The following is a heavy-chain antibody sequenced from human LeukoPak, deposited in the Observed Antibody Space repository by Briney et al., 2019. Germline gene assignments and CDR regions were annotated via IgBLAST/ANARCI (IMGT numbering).Heavy chain of an antibody. CDR3: ARDGAVADTIDY. D-gene: IGHD6-19*01. J-gene: IGHJ4*02. Sequence: GGSLRLSCAASGFTVSSYSMNWVRQAPGKGLEWVSSISSSSSYIYYADSVKGRFTISRDNAKNSLYLQMNSLRAEDTAVYYCARDGAVADTIDYWGQGTLVTVSS. CDR2: ISSSSSYI. CDR1: GFTVSSYS. V-gene: IGHV3-21*01.